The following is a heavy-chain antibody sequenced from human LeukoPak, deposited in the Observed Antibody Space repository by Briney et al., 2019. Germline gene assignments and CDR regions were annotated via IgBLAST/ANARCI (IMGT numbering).Heavy chain of an antibody. CDR2: INPSGGST. J-gene: IGHJ1*01. CDR3: ARALYGDLPGEYFQH. CDR1: GYTFTSYY. V-gene: IGHV1-46*01. Sequence: ASVKVSCKASGYTFTSYYMHRVRQAPGQGLEWMGIINPSGGSTSYAQKFQGRVTMTRDTSTSTVYMELSSLRSEDTAVYYCARALYGDLPGEYFQHWGQGTLVTVSS. D-gene: IGHD4-17*01.